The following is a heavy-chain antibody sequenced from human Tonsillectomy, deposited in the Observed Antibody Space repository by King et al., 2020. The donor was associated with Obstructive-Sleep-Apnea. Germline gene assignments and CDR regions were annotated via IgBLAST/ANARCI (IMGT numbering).Heavy chain of an antibody. CDR2: IFSVDKK. J-gene: IGHJ4*02. Sequence: VTLKESGPVLVKPTETLTLTCTVSGFSLNNPNMGVSWIRQPPGKALECLARIFSVDKKSYSTSLKSRLTISKDTSKSQVVLTMTNMDPVDTATYYCVRDDMSSYHPFDYWGQGTLVTVSS. CDR3: VRDDMSSYHPFDY. V-gene: IGHV2-26*01. D-gene: IGHD1-1*01. CDR1: GFSLNNPNMG.